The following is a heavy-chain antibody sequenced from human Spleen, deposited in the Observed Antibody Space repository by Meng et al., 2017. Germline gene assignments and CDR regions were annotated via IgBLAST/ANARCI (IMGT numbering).Heavy chain of an antibody. J-gene: IGHJ4*02. CDR1: GFTFSSYN. V-gene: IGHV3-74*03. CDR3: ARDGTVTTDY. D-gene: IGHD4-17*01. CDR2: INTDASIT. Sequence: GGSLRLSCAASGFTFSSYNMHWVRQTPGEGLVWVSRINTDASITTYADSVKGRFTISRDDAKNTLYLQMNSLRAEDTAVYYCARDGTVTTDYWGQGTLVTFSS.